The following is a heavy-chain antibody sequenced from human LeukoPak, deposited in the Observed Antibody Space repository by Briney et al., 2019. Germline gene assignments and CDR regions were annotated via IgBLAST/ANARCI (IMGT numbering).Heavy chain of an antibody. V-gene: IGHV4-31*03. J-gene: IGHJ6*02. Sequence: KASQTLSLTCTVSGGSISSGGYYWSWIRQHPGKGLEWIGYIYYSGSTYYNPSLKSRVTISVDTSKNQFSLKLSSVTAADTAVYYCARASDGAYDFWSGWAPVGYYGMDVWGQGTTVTVSS. CDR3: ARASDGAYDFWSGWAPVGYYGMDV. CDR1: GGSISSGGYY. D-gene: IGHD3-3*01. CDR2: IYYSGST.